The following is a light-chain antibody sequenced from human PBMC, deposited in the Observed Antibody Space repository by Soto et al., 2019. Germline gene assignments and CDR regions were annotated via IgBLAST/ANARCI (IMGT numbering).Light chain of an antibody. CDR3: QQYNSYSLT. J-gene: IGKJ4*01. Sequence: DIQMTQSPSTLSASVGVRVTITCRASQTLSSWLAWYQQKPGKAPKLLIYDVSSLESGVPSRFSGSGSGTEFTLTISSLQPDDFATYYCQQYNSYSLTFGGGTKVEIK. CDR1: QTLSSW. CDR2: DVS. V-gene: IGKV1-5*01.